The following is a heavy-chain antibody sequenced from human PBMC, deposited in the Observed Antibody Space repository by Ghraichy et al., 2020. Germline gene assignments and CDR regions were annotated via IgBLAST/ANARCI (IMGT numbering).Heavy chain of an antibody. Sequence: SETLSLTCAVYGGSFSGYYWSWIRQPPGKGLEWIGEINHSGSTNYNPSLKSRVTISVDTSKNQFSLKLSSVTAADTAVYYCARGDGRRIAARPGGYYFDYWGQGTLGTVSS. J-gene: IGHJ4*02. CDR2: INHSGST. D-gene: IGHD6-6*01. CDR1: GGSFSGYY. V-gene: IGHV4-34*01. CDR3: ARGDGRRIAARPGGYYFDY.